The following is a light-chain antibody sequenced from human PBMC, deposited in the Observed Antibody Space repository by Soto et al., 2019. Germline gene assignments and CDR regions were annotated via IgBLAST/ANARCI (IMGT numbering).Light chain of an antibody. Sequence: IVLPPSPSTLSLSPGERATLSCRXSQSVSSSLAWYQQKPGQAPRLLLYNASNRTTGIPARFSGSGSGTDFTLTISSLEPEDFAVYYCQQRGDWPPITFGQGTRLEIK. CDR3: QQRGDWPPIT. J-gene: IGKJ5*01. CDR2: NAS. V-gene: IGKV3-11*01. CDR1: QSVSSS.